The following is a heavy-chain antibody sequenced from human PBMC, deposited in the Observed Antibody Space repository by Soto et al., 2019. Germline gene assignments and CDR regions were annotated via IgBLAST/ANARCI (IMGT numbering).Heavy chain of an antibody. J-gene: IGHJ2*01. D-gene: IGHD7-27*01. CDR1: GFTFSSYG. CDR3: AKAANWGVNWYFDL. Sequence: QVQLVESGGGVVQPGRSLRLSCAASGFTFSSYGMHWVRQAPGKGLEWVAVISYDGINKYYADSVKGRFTISRDNSKNTLYLQMNSLRAEDTAVYYCAKAANWGVNWYFDLWGRGTLVTVSS. V-gene: IGHV3-30*18. CDR2: ISYDGINK.